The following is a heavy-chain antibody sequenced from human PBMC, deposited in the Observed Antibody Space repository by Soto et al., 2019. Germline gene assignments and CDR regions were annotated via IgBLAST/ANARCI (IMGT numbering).Heavy chain of an antibody. CDR1: GYTFTSYG. D-gene: IGHD6-13*01. V-gene: IGHV1-18*01. CDR2: ISAYNGNT. J-gene: IGHJ5*02. CDR3: ARDLKEVYSSSGYEHWFDP. Sequence: QVQLVQSGAEVKKPGASVKVSCKASGYTFTSYGISWGRQAPGQGLEWMGWISAYNGNTNYAQKLQGRVTMTTDTATSTAYMELRSLRSDDTAVYYCARDLKEVYSSSGYEHWFDPWGQGTLVTVSS.